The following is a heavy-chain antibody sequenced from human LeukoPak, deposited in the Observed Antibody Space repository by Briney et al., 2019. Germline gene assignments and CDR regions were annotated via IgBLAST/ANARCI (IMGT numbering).Heavy chain of an antibody. Sequence: GGSLRLSCAASGFTFSNYDMNWVRQAPGKGLEWISYISSSGKIMHYADSVKGRFTISRDNAKNTLYLQMNSLRAEDTAVYYCARDLRDAFDIWGQGTMVTVSS. CDR1: GFTFSNYD. V-gene: IGHV3-48*03. CDR2: ISSSGKIM. CDR3: ARDLRDAFDI. J-gene: IGHJ3*02.